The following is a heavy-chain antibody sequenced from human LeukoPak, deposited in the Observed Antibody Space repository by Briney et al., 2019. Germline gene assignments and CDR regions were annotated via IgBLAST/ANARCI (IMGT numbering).Heavy chain of an antibody. CDR2: ICGSGCST. CDR1: GFTFRSYA. V-gene: IGHV3-23*01. Sequence: GGSLRLSCAASGFTFRSYAMSWVRHAPGRGLGWVSAICGSGCSTYYADPVKGRFTLYRDNYKNALYLKMNSLRAGDAAVYYCARSKAYSGSPDVHYWREGTLVTVSS. CDR3: ARSKAYSGSPDVHY. D-gene: IGHD1-26*01. J-gene: IGHJ4*02.